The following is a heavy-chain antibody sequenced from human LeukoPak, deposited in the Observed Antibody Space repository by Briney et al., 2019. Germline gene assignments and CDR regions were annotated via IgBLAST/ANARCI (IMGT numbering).Heavy chain of an antibody. CDR2: INPNSGGT. D-gene: IGHD3-10*01. V-gene: IGHV1-2*02. CDR1: GYTFTGYY. Sequence: GASVKVSFKSSGYTFTGYYIHWVRQAPGQGLEWMGWINPNSGGTNYARKFQGRVTMTRDTSITTAYMELSRLRSDDTAVYYCAKVRYYGSGSYYLYFDYWGQGTLVTVSS. J-gene: IGHJ4*02. CDR3: AKVRYYGSGSYYLYFDY.